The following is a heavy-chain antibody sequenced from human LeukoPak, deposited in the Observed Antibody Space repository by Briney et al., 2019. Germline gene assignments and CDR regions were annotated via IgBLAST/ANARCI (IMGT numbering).Heavy chain of an antibody. CDR2: TYYRSKWYN. V-gene: IGHV6-1*01. J-gene: IGHJ2*01. CDR3: ASSAAAAGLYWYFDL. Sequence: SQTLSLTCALSGDSLSSNSAAWDWLRQSPARGLEWLGRTYYRSKWYNDYAVSVKSPITINPDTSKNQFSLQLNSVTPEDTAVYYCASSAAAAGLYWYFDLWGRGTLVTVSS. CDR1: GDSLSSNSAA. D-gene: IGHD6-13*01.